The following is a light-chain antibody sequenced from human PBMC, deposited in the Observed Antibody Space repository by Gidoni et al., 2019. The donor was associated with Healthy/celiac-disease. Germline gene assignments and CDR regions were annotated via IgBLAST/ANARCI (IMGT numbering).Light chain of an antibody. J-gene: IGLJ2*01. Sequence: SSELTQPPSVSVSPGQTARITCAGDALPKKYAYWYQQKSGQAPALVIYEDNKRHSGTPERFSGSSSGTMATLTISGVQVEDEGDYYCYSTDISGTLSVFGGGTKLTVL. V-gene: IGLV3-10*01. CDR3: YSTDISGTLSV. CDR2: EDN. CDR1: ALPKKY.